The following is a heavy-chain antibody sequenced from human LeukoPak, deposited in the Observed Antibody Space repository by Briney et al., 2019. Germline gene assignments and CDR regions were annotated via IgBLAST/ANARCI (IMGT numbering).Heavy chain of an antibody. J-gene: IGHJ4*02. V-gene: IGHV3-30-3*01. D-gene: IGHD3-9*01. CDR3: AAETGIPPSFFDY. CDR1: GFTFSSYA. CDR2: ISYDGSNK. Sequence: GGSLRLSCAASGFTFSSYAMHWVRQAPGKGLEWVAVISYDGSNKYYADSVKGRFTISRDNAKNSLCLQMNSLRAEDTAVYYCAAETGIPPSFFDYWGQGTLVTVSS.